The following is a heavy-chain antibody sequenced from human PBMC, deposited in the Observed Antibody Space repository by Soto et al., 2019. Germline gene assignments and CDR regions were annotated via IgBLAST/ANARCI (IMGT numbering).Heavy chain of an antibody. CDR2: ISGSGGST. D-gene: IGHD5-18*01. J-gene: IGHJ3*02. Sequence: GGSLRLSCAASGFTFSSYAMSWVRQAPGKGLEWVSAISGSGGSTYYADSVKGRFTISRDNSKNTLYLQMNSLRAEDTAVYYCANPLGTAMVTAHDEHDAFDIWGQGTMVTVSS. CDR3: ANPLGTAMVTAHDEHDAFDI. CDR1: GFTFSSYA. V-gene: IGHV3-23*01.